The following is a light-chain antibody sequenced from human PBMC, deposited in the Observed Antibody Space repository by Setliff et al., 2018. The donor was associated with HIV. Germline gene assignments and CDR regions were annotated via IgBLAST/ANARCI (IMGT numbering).Light chain of an antibody. CDR2: DVS. CDR1: SSDVGGYNY. V-gene: IGLV2-11*01. Sequence: QSVLTQPRSVSGSPGQSVTISCTGTSSDVGGYNYVSWYQQHPGKAPKLMIYDVSKRPSGVPDRFSGSKSGNTASLTISGLQAEDEADYYCCSYAGSYIHGVFGGGTKVTV. CDR3: CSYAGSYIHGV. J-gene: IGLJ2*01.